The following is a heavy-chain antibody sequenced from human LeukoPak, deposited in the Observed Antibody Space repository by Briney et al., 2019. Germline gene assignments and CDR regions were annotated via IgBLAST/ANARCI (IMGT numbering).Heavy chain of an antibody. J-gene: IGHJ4*02. V-gene: IGHV1-69*01. CDR2: VIPIFGTA. D-gene: IGHD3-9*01. Sequence: SVKVSCQASGGTFSSYAISWVRQAPGHGLEWMGGVIPIFGTANYAQKFQGRVTITADESTSTAYMELSSLRSEDTAVYYCARRRYCDWLYFDYWRQGTLVTVSS. CDR1: GGTFSSYA. CDR3: ARRRYCDWLYFDY.